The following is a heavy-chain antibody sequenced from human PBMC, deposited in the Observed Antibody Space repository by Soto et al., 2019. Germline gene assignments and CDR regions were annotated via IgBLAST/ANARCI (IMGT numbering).Heavy chain of an antibody. CDR2: FYSSGST. J-gene: IGHJ5*02. D-gene: IGHD6-25*01. CDR3: ARGAFICIDSSCYGGGFDP. V-gene: IGHV4-61*01. Sequence: ETLSLTCTVSGASVSSGSDYWSWIRQPPGKGLEWIGYFYSSGSTNYNPSLKSRVTISVDSSETQFSLKLRSVTAADTAVYYCARGAFICIDSSCYGGGFDPWRQGTLVTVSS. CDR1: GASVSSGSDY.